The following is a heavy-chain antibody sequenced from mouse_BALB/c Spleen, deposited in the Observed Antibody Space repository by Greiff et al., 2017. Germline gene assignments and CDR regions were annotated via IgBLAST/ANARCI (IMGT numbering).Heavy chain of an antibody. CDR3: ARGAYDGSSYWGDY. D-gene: IGHD1-1*01. J-gene: IGHJ4*01. Sequence: EVQVVESGPELVKPGASVKVSCKASGYSFTDYNMYWVKQSHGKSLEWIGYIDPYNGGTSYNQKFKGKATLTVDKSSSTPFMHLNSLTSEDSAVYNSARGAYDGSSYWGDYWGQGTSVTVSS. V-gene: IGHV1S135*01. CDR2: IDPYNGGT. CDR1: GYSFTDYN.